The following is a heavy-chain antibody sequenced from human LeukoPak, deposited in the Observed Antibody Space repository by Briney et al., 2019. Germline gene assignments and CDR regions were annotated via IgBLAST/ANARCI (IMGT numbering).Heavy chain of an antibody. CDR1: RYTFTSYA. V-gene: IGHV1-3*01. Sequence: ASVKVSCKASRYTFTSYAMHWVRQAPGQRLEWMGWINAGNGDTKYSQKFQGRVTITRDTSASTAYMELSSLRSEDTAVYYCARAHPEGAFDIWGQGTMVTVSS. CDR3: ARAHPEGAFDI. J-gene: IGHJ3*02. CDR2: INAGNGDT.